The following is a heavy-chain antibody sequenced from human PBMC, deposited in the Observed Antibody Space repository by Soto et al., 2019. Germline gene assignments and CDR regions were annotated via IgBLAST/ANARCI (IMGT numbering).Heavy chain of an antibody. Sequence: QVHLVESGGGVVQPGRSLRLSCAASGFTFSSYGMLWVRQAPGKGLEWVAVTWYNGSKKYYGASVKGRFTIFRDNSENTLYLEMSSLRVEDTAVYYCARQLAVPYAAYAMDVWGQGTTVTVSS. CDR2: TWYNGSKK. V-gene: IGHV3-33*03. CDR3: ARQLAVPYAAYAMDV. CDR1: GFTFSSYG. J-gene: IGHJ6*02. D-gene: IGHD2-2*01.